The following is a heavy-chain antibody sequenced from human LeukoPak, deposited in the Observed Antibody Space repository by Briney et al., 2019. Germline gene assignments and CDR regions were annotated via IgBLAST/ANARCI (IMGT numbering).Heavy chain of an antibody. D-gene: IGHD3-9*01. J-gene: IGHJ4*02. CDR2: ISSSSGDT. Sequence: PGGSLRLSCAASGFTFNSYAMGWVRQAPGKGLEWVSTISSSSGDTYYADSVKGRLTVSRDNSKNTLYLQMNGLRAEDTAVYYCALNPPVLRYFDWLNGYWGQGTLVTVSS. CDR1: GFTFNSYA. CDR3: ALNPPVLRYFDWLNGY. V-gene: IGHV3-23*01.